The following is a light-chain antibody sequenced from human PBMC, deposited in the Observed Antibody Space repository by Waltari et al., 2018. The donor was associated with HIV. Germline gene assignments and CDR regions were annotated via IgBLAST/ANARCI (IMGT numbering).Light chain of an antibody. CDR2: DVS. Sequence: QSALTQPRSVSGSPGPSVTISCTGTRSDVGGYNYVSWYQQHPGKAPKLIIYDVSKRPVGVPVRFSGSKAGNTAALTISGLQAEDEADYYCCSYAGSYRGVFGGGTKLTVL. CDR3: CSYAGSYRGV. V-gene: IGLV2-11*01. J-gene: IGLJ2*01. CDR1: RSDVGGYNY.